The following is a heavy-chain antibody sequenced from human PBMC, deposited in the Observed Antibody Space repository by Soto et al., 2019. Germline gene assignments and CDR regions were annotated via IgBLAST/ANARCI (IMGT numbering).Heavy chain of an antibody. Sequence: SETLSLICAVYGASFSGYYWSWIRQPPGKGLEWIGEINHSGSTNYNPSLKSRVTISVDTSKNQFSLKLSSVTAADTAVYYCARGGIVGPSPFLFYWGQGTLVTVSS. CDR2: INHSGST. D-gene: IGHD1-26*01. J-gene: IGHJ4*02. V-gene: IGHV4-34*01. CDR3: ARGGIVGPSPFLFY. CDR1: GASFSGYY.